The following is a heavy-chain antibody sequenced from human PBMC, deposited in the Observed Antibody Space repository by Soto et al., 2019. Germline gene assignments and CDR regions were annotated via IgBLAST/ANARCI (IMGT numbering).Heavy chain of an antibody. CDR2: IYHSGST. D-gene: IGHD3-22*01. V-gene: IGHV4-38-2*01. J-gene: IGHJ4*02. Sequence: PSETLSLTCAVSGYSISSGYYWGWIRQPPGKGLEWIGSIYHSGSTYYNPSLKSRVTISVDTSKNQFSLKLSSVTAADTAVYYCARVAYYYDSSGYSIYYLDYGGQGILVT. CDR1: GYSISSGYY. CDR3: ARVAYYYDSSGYSIYYLDY.